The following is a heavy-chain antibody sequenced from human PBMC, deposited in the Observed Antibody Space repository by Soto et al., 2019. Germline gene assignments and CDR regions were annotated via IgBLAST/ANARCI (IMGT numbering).Heavy chain of an antibody. J-gene: IGHJ4*02. CDR2: IIPIFGTA. D-gene: IGHD6-19*01. CDR1: GSTFSSYA. Sequence: QVELVQSGAEVKKTESSVKVSCKASGSTFSSYAISWVRQAPGQGREWMGGIIPIFGTANYAQKFQGRVPITEDESTSTVYMELSLLRSEATAVYYGARRAVAGDFDCGGQGTLVTVSS. V-gene: IGHV1-69*12. CDR3: ARRAVAGDFDC.